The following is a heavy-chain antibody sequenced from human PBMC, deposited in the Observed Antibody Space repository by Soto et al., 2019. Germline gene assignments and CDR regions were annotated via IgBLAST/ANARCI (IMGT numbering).Heavy chain of an antibody. CDR3: ARALRVGLTVVTPAY. V-gene: IGHV1-46*01. CDR1: GYAFSTYL. Sequence: QVQLVQSAAEVRRPGASVKVSCRTSGYAFSTYLMHWVRQAPGQGLEWMGILNPTAGRTSYSQKFQGRVTMTSDASTSTAYMELTGLRSDDTAVYYCARALRVGLTVVTPAYWGQGTLVTVSS. CDR2: LNPTAGRT. J-gene: IGHJ4*02. D-gene: IGHD3-9*01.